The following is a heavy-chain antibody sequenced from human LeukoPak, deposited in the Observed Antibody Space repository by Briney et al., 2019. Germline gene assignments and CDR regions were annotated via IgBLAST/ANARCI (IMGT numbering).Heavy chain of an antibody. CDR3: GKAFPPLRVAAAGDY. CDR2: ISYMGDHR. CDR1: GFTFSDCD. D-gene: IGHD6-25*01. Sequence: GGSLRLSCTASGFTFSDCDMNWFRQAPGKGLQWVSSISYMGDHRYYADSAKGRFTISRDNAKNSLYLQMGNLRADDTAVYYCGKAFPPLRVAAAGDYWGQGTLVTVSS. V-gene: IGHV3-21*06. J-gene: IGHJ4*02.